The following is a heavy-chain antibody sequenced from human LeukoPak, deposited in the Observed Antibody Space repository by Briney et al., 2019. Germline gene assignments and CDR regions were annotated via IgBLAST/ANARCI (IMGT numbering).Heavy chain of an antibody. CDR1: GGSISSYY. D-gene: IGHD2-2*02. CDR3: ASIPGY. J-gene: IGHJ4*02. CDR2: IYYSGST. V-gene: IGHV4-59*01. Sequence: SGTLYLTCTVSGGSISSYYWSWIRQPPGKGLEWIGYIYYSGSTNYNPSLKSRVAISVDTSKNQSSLKLSSVTAADTAVYYCASIPGYWGQGTLVTVSS.